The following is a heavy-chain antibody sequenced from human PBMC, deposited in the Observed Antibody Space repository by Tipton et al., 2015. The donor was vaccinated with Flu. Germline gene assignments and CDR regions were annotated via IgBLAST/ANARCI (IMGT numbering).Heavy chain of an antibody. D-gene: IGHD6-19*01. CDR1: GFTFSSYG. Sequence: SLRLSYAASGFTFSSYGMHWVRQAPGKGLEWVAVIWYDGSNKYYADSVKGRFTISRDNSKNTLYLQMNSLRAEDTAVYYCARGVYSSGWYPFFDYWGQGTLVTVSS. J-gene: IGHJ4*02. CDR3: ARGVYSSGWYPFFDY. V-gene: IGHV3-33*01. CDR2: IWYDGSNK.